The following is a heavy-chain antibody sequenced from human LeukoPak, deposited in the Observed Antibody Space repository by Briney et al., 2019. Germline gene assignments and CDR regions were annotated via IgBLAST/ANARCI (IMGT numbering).Heavy chain of an antibody. CDR1: GGSISSTGYY. CDR3: ARQTGSGLFILP. V-gene: IGHV4-39*01. Sequence: PSETLSLTCTVSGGSISSTGYYWGWIRQPPGKGLEWIGSMYYSGNTYYNASLKGQVSISIDTSKNQFSLRLTSVTAADTAVYYCARQTGSGLFILPGGQGTLVTVSS. CDR2: MYYSGNT. D-gene: IGHD3/OR15-3a*01. J-gene: IGHJ4*02.